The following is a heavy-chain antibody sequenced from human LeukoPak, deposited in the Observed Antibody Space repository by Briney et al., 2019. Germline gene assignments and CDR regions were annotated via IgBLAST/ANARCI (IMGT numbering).Heavy chain of an antibody. V-gene: IGHV3-23*01. CDR1: GLIYSSYA. D-gene: IGHD5-24*01. J-gene: IGHJ5*02. CDR2: ITASGDRT. Sequence: PGGSLRLSCDASGLIYSSYAMSWVRQAPGKGLEWVSSITASGDRTFYGDSVRGRFTVSRDNSKNTLYLQMNSLRAEDTAVYFCARAATNWFDPWGQGALVTVSS. CDR3: ARAATNWFDP.